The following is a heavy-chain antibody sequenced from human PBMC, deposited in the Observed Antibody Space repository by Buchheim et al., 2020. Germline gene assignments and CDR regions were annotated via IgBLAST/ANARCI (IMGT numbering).Heavy chain of an antibody. CDR1: GFTFSTYN. V-gene: IGHV3-48*02. D-gene: IGHD2-15*01. Sequence: EVQLVESGGGLVQPRGSLRLSCTASGFTFSTYNMNWVRQAPGKGLEWVSYISSSSNTIYYADSMKGRFTISRANAKNSLYLQMNSPRDDDTAVYYCARGRYCSGGSCLLDYWGQGTL. J-gene: IGHJ4*02. CDR2: ISSSSNTI. CDR3: ARGRYCSGGSCLLDY.